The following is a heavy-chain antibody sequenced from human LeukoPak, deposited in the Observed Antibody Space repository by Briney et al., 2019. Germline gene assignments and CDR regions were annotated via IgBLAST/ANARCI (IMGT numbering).Heavy chain of an antibody. CDR3: ARGGIAAAGVDY. V-gene: IGHV1-8*01. CDR1: GYTFTSYH. Sequence: ASVKVSCKASGYTFTSYHINWVRQAAGQGLEWMGWVNPNSGNTGYAQKFQGRVTMTRNTSISTVYMELSSLRSEDTAVYYCARGGIAAAGVDYWGQGTLVTASS. D-gene: IGHD6-13*01. J-gene: IGHJ4*02. CDR2: VNPNSGNT.